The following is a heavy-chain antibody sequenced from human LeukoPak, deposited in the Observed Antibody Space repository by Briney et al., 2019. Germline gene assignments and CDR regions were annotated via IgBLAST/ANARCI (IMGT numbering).Heavy chain of an antibody. CDR3: ARLGYDFWNGYYDY. CDR2: IYYSGST. D-gene: IGHD3-3*01. J-gene: IGHJ4*02. Sequence: PSETLSLTCTVSGDSISNNNCYWGWIRQPRGKGLEWIGSIYYSGSTYHNPSLKSRVTISVDTSKNQFSLKLSSVTAADTAVYYCARLGYDFWNGYYDYWGQGTLVTVSS. V-gene: IGHV4-39*01. CDR1: GDSISNNNCY.